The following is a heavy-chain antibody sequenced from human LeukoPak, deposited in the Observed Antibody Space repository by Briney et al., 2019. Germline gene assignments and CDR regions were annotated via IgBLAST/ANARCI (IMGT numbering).Heavy chain of an antibody. CDR2: IYYSGST. CDR1: GGSISSSSYY. V-gene: IGHV4-39*07. Sequence: SETLSLTCTVSGGSISSSSYYWGWIRQPPGKGLEWIGSIYYSGSTYYNLSLKSRVAISVDTSKNQFSLKLSSVTAADTAVYYCAREDISGSYDILTGYYNDDDAFDIWGQGTMVTVSS. J-gene: IGHJ3*02. D-gene: IGHD3-9*01. CDR3: AREDISGSYDILTGYYNDDDAFDI.